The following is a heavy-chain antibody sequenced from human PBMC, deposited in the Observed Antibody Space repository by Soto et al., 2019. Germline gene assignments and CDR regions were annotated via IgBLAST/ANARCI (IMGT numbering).Heavy chain of an antibody. CDR3: ARDRNWVDP. CDR1: GYTFTSYD. V-gene: IGHV1-18*01. J-gene: IGHJ5*02. CDR2: MSTSNGNT. Sequence: QVQLVQSGAEVKKPGASVKVSCKASGYTFTSYDISWVRQAPGQGLEWMGWMSTSNGNTNYAQKLQGRVTMTTDTSTSTANMELRSLGPDDTAVYFCARDRNWVDPWGQGTLVPVS.